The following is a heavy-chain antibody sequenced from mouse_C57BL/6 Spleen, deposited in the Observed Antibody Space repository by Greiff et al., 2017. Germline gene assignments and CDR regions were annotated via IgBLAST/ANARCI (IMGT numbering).Heavy chain of an antibody. CDR2: IDPSDSYT. CDR3: VITTALFDY. J-gene: IGHJ2*01. CDR1: GYTFTSYW. D-gene: IGHD1-2*01. V-gene: IGHV1-59*01. Sequence: QVQLKQPGAELVRPGTSVKLSCKASGYTFTSYWMHWVKQRPGQGLEWIGVIDPSDSYTNYNQKFKGKATLTVDTSSSTAYMQLSSLTSEDSAVYYCVITTALFDYWGQGTTLTVSS.